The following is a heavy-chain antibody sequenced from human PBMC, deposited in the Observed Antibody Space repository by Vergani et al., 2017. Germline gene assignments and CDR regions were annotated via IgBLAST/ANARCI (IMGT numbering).Heavy chain of an antibody. D-gene: IGHD6-13*01. Sequence: QVQLVQSGAEVKKPGASVKVSCKASGYTFTSYYMHWVRQAPGQGLVWMGIINPSGGSTSYAQKFQGRVTMTRDTSTSTVYMELSSLGSEDTAVYYCASGIAAADDFDYWGQGTLVTVSS. CDR3: ASGIAAADDFDY. J-gene: IGHJ4*02. CDR2: INPSGGST. V-gene: IGHV1-46*01. CDR1: GYTFTSYY.